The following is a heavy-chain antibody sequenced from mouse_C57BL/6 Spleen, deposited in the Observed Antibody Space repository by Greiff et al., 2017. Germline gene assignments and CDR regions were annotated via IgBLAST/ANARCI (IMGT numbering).Heavy chain of an antibody. D-gene: IGHD1-1*01. Sequence: VQLQQPGAELVKPGASVKMSCKASGYTFTSYWITWVKQRPGQGLEWIGDIYPGSGSTNYNEKFKSKATLTVDTSSSTAYMQLSSLTSEDSAVYYCASSRYYGSSHAYYAMDYWGQGTSVTVSS. CDR2: IYPGSGST. J-gene: IGHJ4*01. CDR1: GYTFTSYW. V-gene: IGHV1-55*01. CDR3: ASSRYYGSSHAYYAMDY.